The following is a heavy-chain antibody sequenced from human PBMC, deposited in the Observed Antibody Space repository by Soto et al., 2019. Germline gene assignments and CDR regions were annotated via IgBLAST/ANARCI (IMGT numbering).Heavy chain of an antibody. CDR2: ISSSSSYI. CDR1: GFTFSTYY. J-gene: IGHJ6*02. CDR3: ARGQHV. V-gene: IGHV3-21*01. Sequence: EVQLVESGGGLVKSGGSLRLSCAVSGFTFSTYYINWVRQAPGKGLEWVSCISSSSSYINYADSVKGRFTISRDNAKNSLYLLMNILRGEDMGVYYCARGQHVWGQGTTVAVSS.